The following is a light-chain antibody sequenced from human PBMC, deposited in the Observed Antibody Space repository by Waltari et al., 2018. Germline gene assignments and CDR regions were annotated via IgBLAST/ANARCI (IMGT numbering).Light chain of an antibody. J-gene: IGLJ3*02. CDR2: RND. Sequence: QSVLTQPPSASGTPGQRVTISCSGISSNIGNNYVFWYQQLPGTAPKLLIYRNDQRPSGGPDRFSGSKSVTSSSLAIGGLRSEDEADYHCAAWDNSLSGWVFGEGTKLTVL. V-gene: IGLV1-47*01. CDR1: SSNIGNNY. CDR3: AAWDNSLSGWV.